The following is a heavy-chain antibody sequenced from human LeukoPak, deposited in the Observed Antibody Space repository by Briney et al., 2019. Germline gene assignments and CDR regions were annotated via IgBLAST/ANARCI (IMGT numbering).Heavy chain of an antibody. D-gene: IGHD6-19*01. CDR3: ARVPHSSGWYGVGYYYYYYMDV. V-gene: IGHV4-39*07. CDR2: IYYSGST. J-gene: IGHJ6*03. CDR1: GGSISSSSYY. Sequence: SETLSLTCTVSGGSISSSSYYWGWIRQPPGKGLEWIGSIYYSGSTYYNPSLKSRVTISVDTSKNQFSLKLSSVTAADTAVYCCARVPHSSGWYGVGYYYYYYMDVWGKGTTVTVSS.